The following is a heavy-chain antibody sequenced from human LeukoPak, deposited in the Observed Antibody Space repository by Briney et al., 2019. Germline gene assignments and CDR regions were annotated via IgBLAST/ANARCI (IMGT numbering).Heavy chain of an antibody. CDR2: INSDGSST. Sequence: SRINSDGSSTSYADSVKGRFTISRDNAKNTLYLQMNSLRAEDTAVYYCAKGFIAVADHLDYWGQGTLVTVSS. V-gene: IGHV3-74*01. D-gene: IGHD6-19*01. CDR3: AKGFIAVADHLDY. J-gene: IGHJ4*02.